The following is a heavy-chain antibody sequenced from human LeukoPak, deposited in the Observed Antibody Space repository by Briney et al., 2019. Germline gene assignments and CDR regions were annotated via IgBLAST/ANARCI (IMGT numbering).Heavy chain of an antibody. CDR1: GGSISSYY. CDR2: IDYSGST. D-gene: IGHD3-22*01. V-gene: IGHV4-59*01. CDR3: ARADYYDSSGYDF. J-gene: IGHJ4*02. Sequence: SETLSLTCTVSGGSISSYYWSWIRQPPGKGLEWIGYIDYSGSTNYNPSLKSRVTISVDTSKNQFSLKLSSVTAADTAVYYCARADYYDSSGYDFWGQGTLVTVSS.